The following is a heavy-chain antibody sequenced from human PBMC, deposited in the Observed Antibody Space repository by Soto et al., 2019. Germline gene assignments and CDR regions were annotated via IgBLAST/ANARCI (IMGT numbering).Heavy chain of an antibody. V-gene: IGHV3-23*01. J-gene: IGHJ4*02. CDR3: AKSPLAVAATGYFDY. D-gene: IGHD6-19*01. CDR2: ISASGATT. CDR1: GFTFSNFA. Sequence: PGGSLRLSCAASGFTFSNFAMSWVRQAPGKGPEWVSSISASGATTYHADSVKGRFTISRDNSKNTLFLQMNSLRDEDTAVYDCAKSPLAVAATGYFDYWGQGTLVTVSS.